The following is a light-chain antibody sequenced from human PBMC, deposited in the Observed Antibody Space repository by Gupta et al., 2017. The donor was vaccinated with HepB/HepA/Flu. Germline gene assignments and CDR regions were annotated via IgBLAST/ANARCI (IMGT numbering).Light chain of an antibody. V-gene: IGKV3-11*01. CDR1: QSVGSY. J-gene: IGKJ1*01. CDR3: QQRSNWA. Sequence: VLTQSPDILSLSPGERATLSCRASQSVGSYLAWNQQKPGQAPRLLIYDASNRATGIPGRFSASGSGTDFTLTIRSLEAEDFAVYYCQQRSNWAFGQGTKVEIK. CDR2: DAS.